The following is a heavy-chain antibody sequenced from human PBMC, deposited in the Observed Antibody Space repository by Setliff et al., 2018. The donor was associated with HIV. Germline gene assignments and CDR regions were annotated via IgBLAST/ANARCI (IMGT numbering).Heavy chain of an antibody. CDR1: GFTFSTTC. J-gene: IGHJ4*02. CDR3: ARDRGYGSGSFDY. D-gene: IGHD3-10*01. CDR2: INTDGSST. V-gene: IGHV3-74*01. Sequence: PGGSLRLSCAASGFTFSTTCMYWVRQAPGKGLVWVSRINTDGSSTTYADSVKGRFAISRDNAKNSLYLQMNSLRAEDTAVDYCARDRGYGSGSFDYWGLGTLVTVSS.